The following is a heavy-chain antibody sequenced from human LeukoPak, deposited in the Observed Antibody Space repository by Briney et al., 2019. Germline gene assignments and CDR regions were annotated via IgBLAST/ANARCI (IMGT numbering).Heavy chain of an antibody. D-gene: IGHD3-10*01. J-gene: IGHJ1*01. CDR3: ARVETYYSFQH. CDR2: ISSNGGST. V-gene: IGHV3-64*01. Sequence: GGSLRLSCAASGFTFSSYAMHWVRQALGKGLEYVSAISSNGGSTYYANSVKGRFTISRDNSKNTLYLQMGSLRAEDMAVYYCARVETYYSFQHWGQGTLVTVSS. CDR1: GFTFSSYA.